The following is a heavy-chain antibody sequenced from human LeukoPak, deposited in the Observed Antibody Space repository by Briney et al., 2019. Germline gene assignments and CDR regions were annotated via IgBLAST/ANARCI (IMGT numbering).Heavy chain of an antibody. CDR3: TRESGSYHGNDY. J-gene: IGHJ4*02. CDR2: INPNNGAT. V-gene: IGHV1-2*06. CDR1: GYTFTGYY. Sequence: ASVKVSCKASGYTFTGYYMHWVRQAPGQGPEWMGRINPNNGATNYAQTLQGRVAITGDTSISTAYMELSSLRSDDTAVYYCTRESGSYHGNDYWGQGTLVTVSS. D-gene: IGHD1-26*01.